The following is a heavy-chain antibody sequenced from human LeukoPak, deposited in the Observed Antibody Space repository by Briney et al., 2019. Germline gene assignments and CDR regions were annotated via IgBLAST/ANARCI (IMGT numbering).Heavy chain of an antibody. D-gene: IGHD3-3*01. CDR2: MSTSGST. J-gene: IGHJ5*02. Sequence: SETLSLTCTVSGGSISSGSYSWSWIRQPAGKGLEWIGRMSTSGSTNYNPSLKSRLTISVDTSKNQFSLKLSAVTAADTAVYYCARDVGVAWFDPWGQGTLVTVSS. V-gene: IGHV4-61*02. CDR3: ARDVGVAWFDP. CDR1: GGSISSGSYS.